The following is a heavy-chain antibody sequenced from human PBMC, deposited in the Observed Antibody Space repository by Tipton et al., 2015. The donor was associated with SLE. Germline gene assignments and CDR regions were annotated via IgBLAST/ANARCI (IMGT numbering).Heavy chain of an antibody. D-gene: IGHD6-13*01. CDR3: ARGGTAGLPGY. Sequence: TLSLTCTVSGDSISSSSYYWGWIRQPPGKGLEWIGYIYYSGSTNYNPSLKSRVTISVDTSKNQFSLKLSSVTAADTAVYYCARGGTAGLPGYWGQGTLVTVSS. CDR1: GDSISSSSYY. J-gene: IGHJ4*02. V-gene: IGHV4-61*05. CDR2: IYYSGST.